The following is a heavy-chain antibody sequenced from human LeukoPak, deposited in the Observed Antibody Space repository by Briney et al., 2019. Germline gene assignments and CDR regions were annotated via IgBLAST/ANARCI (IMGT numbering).Heavy chain of an antibody. V-gene: IGHV4-38-2*01. CDR2: IYHGGKT. J-gene: IGHJ4*02. CDR1: GYSISSGYH. CDR3: ARTRYCSGATCYSPELFES. D-gene: IGHD2-15*01. Sequence: SETLSLTCAVSGYSISSGYHWGWIRQPPGKGLEWIGGIYHGGKTYHNPSLKSRVTISVDTSMNQFSLKLSSVTAADTAVYYCARTRYCSGATCYSPELFESWGQGTLVTVSS.